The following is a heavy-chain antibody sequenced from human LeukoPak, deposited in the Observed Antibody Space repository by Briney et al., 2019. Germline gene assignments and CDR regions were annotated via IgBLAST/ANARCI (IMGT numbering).Heavy chain of an antibody. J-gene: IGHJ4*02. Sequence: GGSLRLSCAAFGFTFSGFSMGWVRQSPTKGLEWVANIKQDESERYYVDSVKGRFTISRDNAKNSLSLQMNNLRVEDTAVYYCARAGSHWHYVYWGQGTVVTVSS. CDR3: ARAGSHWHYVY. CDR1: GFTFSGFS. D-gene: IGHD3-10*01. V-gene: IGHV3-7*01. CDR2: IKQDESER.